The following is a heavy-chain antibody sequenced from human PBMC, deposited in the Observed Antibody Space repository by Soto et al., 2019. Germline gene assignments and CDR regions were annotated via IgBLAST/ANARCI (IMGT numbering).Heavy chain of an antibody. CDR2: ISGSGGST. CDR1: GFTFSSYA. V-gene: IGHV3-23*01. J-gene: IGHJ4*02. D-gene: IGHD3-3*01. CDR3: VRDLYTMSDFWGAFSSD. Sequence: PGGSLRLSCAASGFTFSSYAMSWVRQAPGKGLEWVSAISGSGGSTYYADSVKGRFTISRDNSKNTSSLRMKNLRVEDTAIYYCVRDLYTMSDFWGAFSSDWRQGAQVTVS.